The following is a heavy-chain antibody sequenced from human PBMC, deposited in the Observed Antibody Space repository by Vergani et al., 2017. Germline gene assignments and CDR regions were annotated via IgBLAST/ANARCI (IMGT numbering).Heavy chain of an antibody. CDR3: AKDLTYGTRSYPDY. V-gene: IGHV3-30*18. J-gene: IGHJ4*02. CDR1: GFTFSDYY. D-gene: IGHD4-23*01. Sequence: QVQLVESGGGLVKPGGSLRLSCAASGFTFSDYYMSWIRQAPGKGLEWVAVISYDGSNKYYADSVKGRFTSSRDNSKNTLYLQMNSLRAEDTAVYYCAKDLTYGTRSYPDYWGQGSLVTVSS. CDR2: ISYDGSNK.